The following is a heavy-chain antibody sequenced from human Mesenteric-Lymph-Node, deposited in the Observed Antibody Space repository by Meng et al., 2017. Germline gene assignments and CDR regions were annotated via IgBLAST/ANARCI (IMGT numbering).Heavy chain of an antibody. CDR1: GFTFSSYS. CDR3: AREEDHSGWSGVDY. V-gene: IGHV3-21*01. J-gene: IGHJ4*02. Sequence: EVRLVESGGGLVKPGGSLRLSCAASGFTFSSYSMEWVRQARGKGLEWVSSISSSGGYIKYAESMKGRFTISRDNAKNSLYLQINSLRVDDTAVYYCAREEDHSGWSGVDYWGQGTLVTVSS. CDR2: ISSSGGYI. D-gene: IGHD6-19*01.